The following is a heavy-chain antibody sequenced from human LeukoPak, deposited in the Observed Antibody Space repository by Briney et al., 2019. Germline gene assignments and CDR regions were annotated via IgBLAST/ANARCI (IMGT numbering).Heavy chain of an antibody. CDR3: GSRRTAMFGVIKGPIDY. V-gene: IGHV4-34*01. Sequence: SETLSLTFAVYGGSFSDYYWTWIRQPPGKGLEWIGEINHSGSPNNNPSLKSRVSISFDTSKNQFSLKLTSVTAADTAVYYCGSRRTAMFGVIKGPIDYWGQGTLVTVSS. CDR2: INHSGSP. D-gene: IGHD3-3*01. J-gene: IGHJ4*02. CDR1: GGSFSDYY.